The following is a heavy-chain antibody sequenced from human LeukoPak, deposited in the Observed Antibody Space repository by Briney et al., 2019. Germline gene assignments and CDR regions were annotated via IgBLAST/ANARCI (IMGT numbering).Heavy chain of an antibody. CDR3: TRGSNRDDSSDFDY. J-gene: IGHJ4*02. CDR2: IRSNAYGGAT. Sequence: GGSLRLSCAASGFNFNNAWMNWVRQAPGKGLEWVGRIRSNAYGGATESAAPVTGRFTISRDDSENTLYLQMNSLKIEDTAVYYCTRGSNRDDSSDFDYWGQGTPVIVSS. D-gene: IGHD3-22*01. V-gene: IGHV3-15*07. CDR1: GFNFNNAW.